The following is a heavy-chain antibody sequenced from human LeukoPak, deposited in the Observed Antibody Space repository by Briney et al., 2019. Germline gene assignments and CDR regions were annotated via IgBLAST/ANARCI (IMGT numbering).Heavy chain of an antibody. J-gene: IGHJ3*02. D-gene: IGHD3-22*01. CDR3: ARGKRIGYYDSSGYLDAFDI. V-gene: IGHV3-7*01. Sequence: GGSLRLSCAASGFTFSSYWMSWVRQAPGKGLEWVANIKQDGSEKYYVDSVKGRFTISRDNAKNSLYLQMNSLRAEDTAVYYCARGKRIGYYDSSGYLDAFDIWGQGTMVTVSS. CDR2: IKQDGSEK. CDR1: GFTFSSYW.